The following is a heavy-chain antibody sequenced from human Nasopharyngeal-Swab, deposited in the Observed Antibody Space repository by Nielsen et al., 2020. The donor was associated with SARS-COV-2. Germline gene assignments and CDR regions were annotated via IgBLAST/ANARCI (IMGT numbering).Heavy chain of an antibody. J-gene: IGHJ3*02. D-gene: IGHD3-22*01. V-gene: IGHV4-59*01. CDR1: GGSISGYY. Sequence: GSLRLSCTVSGGSISGYYWSWIRQPPGKGLEWIGYIYYSGSTNYNPSLKSRVTISVDTSKNQFSLKLSSVTAADTAVYYCARTDYDSSGYYLGMINAFDIWGQGTMVTVSS. CDR3: ARTDYDSSGYYLGMINAFDI. CDR2: IYYSGST.